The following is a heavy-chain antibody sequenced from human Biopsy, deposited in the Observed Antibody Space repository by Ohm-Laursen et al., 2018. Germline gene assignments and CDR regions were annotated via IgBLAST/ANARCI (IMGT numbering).Heavy chain of an antibody. D-gene: IGHD4-23*01. V-gene: IGHV2-5*01. CDR3: AHERRWRNFDY. Sequence: TQTLTLTCTFSGFSLSTTEVGVGWIRQPPGKALEWLALIYWSGDKCYSPSLKSRLTITKDTSKSQVVLTMTNMDPVDTATYYCAHERRWRNFDYWGQGTLVTVSS. CDR2: IYWSGDK. J-gene: IGHJ4*02. CDR1: GFSLSTTEVG.